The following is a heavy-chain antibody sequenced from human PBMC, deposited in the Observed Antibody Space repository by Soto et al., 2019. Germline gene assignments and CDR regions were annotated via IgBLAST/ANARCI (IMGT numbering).Heavy chain of an antibody. CDR3: ARLGVVAAIYYYMDV. V-gene: IGHV4-59*08. Sequence: SETLSLTCTVSGGSISSYYWSWIRQPPGKGLEWIGYIYYSGSTNYNPSLKSRVTISVDTSKNQFSLKLSSVTAADTAVYYCARLGVVAAIYYYMDVWGKGTTVTVSS. CDR1: GGSISSYY. CDR2: IYYSGST. J-gene: IGHJ6*03. D-gene: IGHD2-15*01.